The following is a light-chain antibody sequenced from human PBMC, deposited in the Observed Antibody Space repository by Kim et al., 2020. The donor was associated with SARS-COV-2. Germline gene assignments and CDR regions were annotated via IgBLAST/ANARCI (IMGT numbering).Light chain of an antibody. V-gene: IGLV3-21*01. J-gene: IGLJ3*02. CDR2: FDS. CDR1: NIGTKS. CDR3: QVWDSASDQWV. Sequence: SYELTQPPSLSVAQGKTATITCGGNNIGTKSVHWYQQKPGQAPILVIFFDSDRPSVIPERFSGSNSGNTAALTISRVEAGDEADYFCQVWDSASDQWVFG.